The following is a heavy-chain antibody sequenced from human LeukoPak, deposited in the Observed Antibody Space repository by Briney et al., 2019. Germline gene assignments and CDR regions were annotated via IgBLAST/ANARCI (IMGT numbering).Heavy chain of an antibody. CDR2: IKEDGSEK. V-gene: IGHV3-7*01. D-gene: IGHD1-26*01. CDR3: ARDSYEWELPSYYYFDY. J-gene: IGHJ4*02. CDR1: GFTFSNYW. Sequence: PGGSLRLSCAASGFTFSNYWMSWVRQAPGKGLEWVANIKEDGSEKNYVDSVKGRFTISRDNAKSSVYLQMNSLRAEDTAVYYCARDSYEWELPSYYYFDYWGQGTLVTVSS.